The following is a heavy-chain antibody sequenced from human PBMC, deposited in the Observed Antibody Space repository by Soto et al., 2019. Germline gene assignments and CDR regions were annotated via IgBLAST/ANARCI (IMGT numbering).Heavy chain of an antibody. CDR2: ISSSSSYI. V-gene: IGHV3-21*01. CDR3: ARDKAGSSVSFDY. CDR1: GFTFSSYS. J-gene: IGHJ4*02. D-gene: IGHD3-10*01. Sequence: LRLSCAASGFTFSSYSMNWVRQAPGKGLEWVSSISSSSSYIYYADSVKGRFTISRDNAKNSLYLQMNSLRAEDTAVYYCARDKAGSSVSFDYWGQGTLVTVSS.